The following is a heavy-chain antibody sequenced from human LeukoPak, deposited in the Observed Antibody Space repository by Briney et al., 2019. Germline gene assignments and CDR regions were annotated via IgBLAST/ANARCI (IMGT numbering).Heavy chain of an antibody. CDR2: ISGTSSII. CDR1: GFTFSSYS. J-gene: IGHJ3*02. Sequence: GGSLRLSCAASGFTFSSYSMNWVRQAPGKRLEWISYISGTSSIIYYTPSVKGRFTISRDNGKYSLYLQMNSLRDDDAAVYFCARGTWDGDRTFDIWGQGAMVTVSS. CDR3: ARGTWDGDRTFDI. D-gene: IGHD5-24*01. V-gene: IGHV3-48*02.